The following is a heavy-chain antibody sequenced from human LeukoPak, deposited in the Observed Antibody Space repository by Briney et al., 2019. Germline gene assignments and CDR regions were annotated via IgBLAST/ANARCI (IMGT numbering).Heavy chain of an antibody. CDR2: ISAYNGNT. Sequence: APVKVSCKASGYTFTSYGISWVRQAPGQGREWVGWISAYNGNTNYAQKLQGRVTMTTDTSTSTAYMELRSLRSDDTAVYYCARDGVGPAAICMYDYWGQGTLVTVSS. D-gene: IGHD2-2*01. V-gene: IGHV1-18*01. J-gene: IGHJ4*02. CDR1: GYTFTSYG. CDR3: ARDGVGPAAICMYDY.